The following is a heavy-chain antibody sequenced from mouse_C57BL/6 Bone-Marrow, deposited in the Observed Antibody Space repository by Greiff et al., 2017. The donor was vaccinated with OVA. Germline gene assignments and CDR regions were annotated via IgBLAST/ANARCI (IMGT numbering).Heavy chain of an antibody. CDR2: INPNNGGT. J-gene: IGHJ2*01. D-gene: IGHD2-3*01. CDR3: AREDDGYPYYFDY. CDR1: GYTFTDYY. Sequence: VQLQQSGPELVKPGASVKISCKASGYTFTDYYMNWVKQSHGKSLEWIGDINPNNGGTSYNQKFKGKATLTVDKSSSTAYMELRSLTSEDSAVYYCAREDDGYPYYFDYWGQGTTLTVSS. V-gene: IGHV1-26*01.